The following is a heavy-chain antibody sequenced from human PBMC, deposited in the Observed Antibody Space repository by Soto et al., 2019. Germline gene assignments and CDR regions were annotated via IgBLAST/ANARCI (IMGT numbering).Heavy chain of an antibody. Sequence: SETLSLTCTVSGGSISSYYWSWIRQPPGKGLEWIGYIYYSGSTNYNPSLKSRVTISVDTSKNQFSLKLSSVPAADTAVYYCARAMGEYYFDYWGQGTLVTVS. CDR2: IYYSGST. V-gene: IGHV4-59*01. CDR1: GGSISSYY. D-gene: IGHD1-26*01. J-gene: IGHJ4*02. CDR3: ARAMGEYYFDY.